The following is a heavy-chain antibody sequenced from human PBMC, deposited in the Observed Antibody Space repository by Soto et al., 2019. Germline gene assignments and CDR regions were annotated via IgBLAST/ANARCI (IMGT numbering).Heavy chain of an antibody. J-gene: IGHJ6*02. Sequence: QVQLVQSGAEVKKPGASVKVSCKASGYTFTSYDINWVRQATGQGLEWMGWMNPNSGNTGYAQKFQGRVTMTRSTSISTAYLGLSSLRSEATAVYYCARRGYSSSWYYYYYYGMDVWGQGTTVTVSS. V-gene: IGHV1-8*01. D-gene: IGHD6-13*01. CDR3: ARRGYSSSWYYYYYYGMDV. CDR2: MNPNSGNT. CDR1: GYTFTSYD.